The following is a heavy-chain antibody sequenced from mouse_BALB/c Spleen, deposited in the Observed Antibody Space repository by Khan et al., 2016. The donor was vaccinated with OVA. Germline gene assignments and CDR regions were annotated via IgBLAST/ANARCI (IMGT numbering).Heavy chain of an antibody. V-gene: IGHV5-9-2*01. CDR2: ISGGGSYT. CDR1: GFTFSNYV. Sequence: EVQVVESGGGLVKPGGSLKLSCAASGFTFSNYVMSWVRQTPEKRLEWVATISGGGSYTYYPDSVKGRFTISRDNAKNNLYLQMSSLRSEDTALYYCARPNWDEDYAMDYWGQGTSVTVSS. D-gene: IGHD4-1*01. CDR3: ARPNWDEDYAMDY. J-gene: IGHJ4*01.